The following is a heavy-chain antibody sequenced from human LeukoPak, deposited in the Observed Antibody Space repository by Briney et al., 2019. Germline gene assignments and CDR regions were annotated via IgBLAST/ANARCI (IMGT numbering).Heavy chain of an antibody. Sequence: ASVKVSCKASGYTFISYDINWVRQATGQGLEWMGWMNPNSGNTGYAQKFQGRVTMTRNTSISTVYMELSSLRYEDTAVYYCARETTDGTSSKFDPWGQGTLVTVSS. CDR1: GYTFISYD. CDR2: MNPNSGNT. D-gene: IGHD4-17*01. J-gene: IGHJ5*02. CDR3: ARETTDGTSSKFDP. V-gene: IGHV1-8*01.